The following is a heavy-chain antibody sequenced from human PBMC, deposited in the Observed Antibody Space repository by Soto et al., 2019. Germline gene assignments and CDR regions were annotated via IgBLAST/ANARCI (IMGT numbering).Heavy chain of an antibody. Sequence: SETLSLTCTVSGGSISSYYWSWIRQPPGKGLEWIGYIYYSGSTNYNPSLKSRVTISVDTSKNQFSLKLSSVTAADTAVYYCARVLSRIDWFDPWGQGTLVTVSS. CDR1: GGSISSYY. J-gene: IGHJ5*02. CDR3: ARVLSRIDWFDP. V-gene: IGHV4-59*01. CDR2: IYYSGST.